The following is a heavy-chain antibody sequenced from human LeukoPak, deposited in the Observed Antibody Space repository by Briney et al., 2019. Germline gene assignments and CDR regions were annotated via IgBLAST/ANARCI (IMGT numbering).Heavy chain of an antibody. CDR3: VTGNQLPLDYHYYMDV. J-gene: IGHJ6*03. Sequence: GASVKVSCKASGYTFTGYYMHWVRQAPGQGLEWMGWINPNSGGTNYAQKFQGRVTMTRDTSISTAYMELSRLRSDDTAVYYCVTGNQLPLDYHYYMDVWGKGTTVTVSS. V-gene: IGHV1-2*02. CDR1: GYTFTGYY. CDR2: INPNSGGT. D-gene: IGHD2-2*01.